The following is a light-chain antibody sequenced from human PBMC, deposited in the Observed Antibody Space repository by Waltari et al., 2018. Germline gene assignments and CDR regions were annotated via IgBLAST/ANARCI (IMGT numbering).Light chain of an antibody. V-gene: IGKV3-20*01. J-gene: IGKJ4*01. Sequence: EIVLTQSPGTLSLSPGERATLPCRASQSVSSSYLAWYQQKPGQAPRLLIYGASSRATGIPDRVSGSGSGTDFTLTISRLEPEDFAVYYCQQYGSSPLTFGGGTKVEIK. CDR3: QQYGSSPLT. CDR1: QSVSSSY. CDR2: GAS.